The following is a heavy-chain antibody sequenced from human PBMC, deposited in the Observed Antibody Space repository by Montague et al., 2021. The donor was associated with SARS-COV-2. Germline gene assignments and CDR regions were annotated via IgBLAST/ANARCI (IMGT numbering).Heavy chain of an antibody. CDR3: AIYSSGWYGWGFDY. CDR1: GFTVDTNF. J-gene: IGHJ4*02. Sequence: SLRLSCAASGFTVDTNFMTWVRQAPGKGLEWVSYISSSGSTIYYADSVKGRFTISRDNAKNSLYLQMNSLRAEDTAVYYCAIYSSGWYGWGFDYWGQGTLVTVSS. V-gene: IGHV3-11*04. D-gene: IGHD6-19*01. CDR2: ISSSGSTI.